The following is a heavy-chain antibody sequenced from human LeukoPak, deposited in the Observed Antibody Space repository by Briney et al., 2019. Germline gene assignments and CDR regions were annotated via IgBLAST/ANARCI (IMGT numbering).Heavy chain of an antibody. CDR3: AKDGPKEWELFDY. CDR1: GFTFSSYG. CDR2: IRYDGSNK. V-gene: IGHV3-30*02. Sequence: PGGSLRLSCAASGFTFSSYGMHWVRQAPGKGLEWVAFIRYDGSNKYYADSVKGRFTISRDNSKNTLYLQMNSLRAEDTAVYYCAKDGPKEWELFDYWGQGTLVTVSS. J-gene: IGHJ4*02. D-gene: IGHD1-26*01.